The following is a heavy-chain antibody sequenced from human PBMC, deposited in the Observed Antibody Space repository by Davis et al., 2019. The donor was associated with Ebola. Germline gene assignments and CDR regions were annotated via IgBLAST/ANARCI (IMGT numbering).Heavy chain of an antibody. CDR2: IYPGDSDT. J-gene: IGHJ4*02. D-gene: IGHD6-13*01. CDR3: ARTYSSSSTGNY. CDR1: GYSFTSYW. Sequence: PGGSLRLSCKGSGYSFTSYWIGWVRQMPGKGLEWMGIIYPGDSDTRYSPSFQGQVTISADKSISTAYLQWSSLKASDTAMYYCARTYSSSSTGNYWGQGTLVTVSS. V-gene: IGHV5-51*01.